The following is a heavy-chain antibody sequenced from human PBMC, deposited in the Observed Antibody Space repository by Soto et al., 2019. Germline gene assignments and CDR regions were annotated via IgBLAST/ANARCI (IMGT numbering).Heavy chain of an antibody. D-gene: IGHD3-10*01. CDR3: ATGISMLRGVAG. J-gene: IGHJ4*02. Sequence: EVQLVESGGGLVQPGGSLRLSCAVSGFPFSEHHMDWVRQAPGKGLEWVGRSRNRPNSYSTEYAASVEGRFTISRDDSKNSLYLQMNSLKSEDTAVYYCATGISMLRGVAGWGQGTLVTVSS. CDR1: GFPFSEHH. V-gene: IGHV3-72*01. CDR2: SRNRPNSYST.